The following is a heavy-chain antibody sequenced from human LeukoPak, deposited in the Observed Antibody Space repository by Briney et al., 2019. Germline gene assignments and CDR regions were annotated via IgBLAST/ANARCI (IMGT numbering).Heavy chain of an antibody. CDR3: ARGPTYYDILTGYHNWFDP. CDR1: GGSFSGYY. V-gene: IGHV4-34*01. D-gene: IGHD3-9*01. Sequence: SETLSLTCAVYGGSFSGYYWSRIRQPPGKGLEWIGEINHSGSTNYNPSLKSRVTMSVDTSKNQFSLKLSSVTAADTAVYYCARGPTYYDILTGYHNWFDPWGQGTLVTVSS. CDR2: INHSGST. J-gene: IGHJ5*02.